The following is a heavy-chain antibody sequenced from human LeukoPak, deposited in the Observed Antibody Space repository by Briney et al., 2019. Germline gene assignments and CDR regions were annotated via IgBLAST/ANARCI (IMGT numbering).Heavy chain of an antibody. CDR3: ARDETLWYYDSSGYYGY. J-gene: IGHJ4*02. D-gene: IGHD3-22*01. V-gene: IGHV1-2*02. CDR2: INPNSGGT. CDR1: GYTFAGYY. Sequence: ASVNLSCKASGYTFAGYYMHWVRQAPGQGLEWMGWINPNSGGTNYAQKFQGRVTMTRDTSISTAYMELSRLRSDHTAVYYCARDETLWYYDSSGYYGYWGQGTLVTVSS.